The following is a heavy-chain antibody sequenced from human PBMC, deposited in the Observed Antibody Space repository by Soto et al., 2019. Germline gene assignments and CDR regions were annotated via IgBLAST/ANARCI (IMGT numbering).Heavy chain of an antibody. Sequence: ASVKVSCKASGYTFTGYYIHWVRQAPGQGLEWMGWINPKSGDTNYAQKFQGRVSMTRDTSITTAYMEVSRLKSDDTTVYYCARGSPRMGALPTYWGQGTLVTVSS. J-gene: IGHJ4*02. CDR1: GYTFTGYY. CDR2: INPKSGDT. V-gene: IGHV1-2*02. CDR3: ARGSPRMGALPTY. D-gene: IGHD1-26*01.